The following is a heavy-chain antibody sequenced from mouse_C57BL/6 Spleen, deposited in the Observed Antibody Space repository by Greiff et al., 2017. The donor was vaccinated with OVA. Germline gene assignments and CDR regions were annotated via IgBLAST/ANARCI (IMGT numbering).Heavy chain of an antibody. Sequence: QVQLKQSGAELARPGASVKLSCKASGYTFTSYGISWVKQRTGQGLEWIGEIYPRSGNTYYNEKFKGKATLTADKSSSTAYMELRSLTSEDSAVYFCARSWDYYAMDYWGQGTSVTVSS. J-gene: IGHJ4*01. CDR3: ARSWDYYAMDY. CDR2: IYPRSGNT. CDR1: GYTFTSYG. V-gene: IGHV1-81*01.